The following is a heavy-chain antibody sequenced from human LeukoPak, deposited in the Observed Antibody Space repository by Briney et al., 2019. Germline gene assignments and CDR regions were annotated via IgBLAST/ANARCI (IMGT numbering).Heavy chain of an antibody. J-gene: IGHJ4*02. V-gene: IGHV3-43*01. D-gene: IGHD5-18*01. Sequence: GGSLRLSCAASGFTFDDYTMHWVRQAPGKGLEWVSLISWDGGSTYADSVKGRFTISRDNSKNSLYLQMNSLRTEDTALYYCAKDIGDTAMGSFGYWGQGTLVTVSS. CDR1: GFTFDDYT. CDR2: ISWDGGST. CDR3: AKDIGDTAMGSFGY.